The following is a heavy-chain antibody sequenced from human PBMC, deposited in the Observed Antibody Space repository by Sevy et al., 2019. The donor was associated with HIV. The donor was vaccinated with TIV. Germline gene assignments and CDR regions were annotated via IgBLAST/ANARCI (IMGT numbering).Heavy chain of an antibody. D-gene: IGHD5-18*01. CDR3: ARDGGDTAMAEFDY. Sequence: GGSLRLSCAASGFTFSSYWMSWVRQAPGKGLEWVANIKQDGSEKYYVDSVKGRFTISRDNAKNSLYLQMNSLRAEDTAVYYCARDGGDTAMAEFDYWGQGTLVTVSS. V-gene: IGHV3-7*01. J-gene: IGHJ4*02. CDR1: GFTFSSYW. CDR2: IKQDGSEK.